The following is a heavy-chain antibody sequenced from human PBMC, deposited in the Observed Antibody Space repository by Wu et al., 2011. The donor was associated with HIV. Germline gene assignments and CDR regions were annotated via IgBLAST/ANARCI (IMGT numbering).Heavy chain of an antibody. CDR3: ARDIAAAGLGAVRGWWFDP. D-gene: IGHD6-13*01. CDR2: IIPIFGTA. Sequence: QVQLVQSGAAVKKPGSSVKVSCKASGGTFNSYGITWVRQAPGQGLEWMGGIIPIFGTANYAQKFQGRVTITADESTSTAYMELSSLRSEDTAVYYCARDIAAAGLGAVRGWWFDPWGQGTLVTVSS. CDR1: GGTFNSYG. J-gene: IGHJ5*02. V-gene: IGHV1-69*12.